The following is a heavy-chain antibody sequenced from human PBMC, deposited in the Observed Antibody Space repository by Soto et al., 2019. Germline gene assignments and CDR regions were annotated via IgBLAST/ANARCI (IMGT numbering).Heavy chain of an antibody. Sequence: QVRLVESGGGVVQPGRSLRLSCAASGFTFSSYGMHWVRRAPGKGLEWVAVVSYDGSSEYYADSVRGRFTISRDNSKNTLYLQMNSLRAEDTAVYYCAKEAQRLCGGDCRYVDVWGQGTTVTVSS. V-gene: IGHV3-30*18. D-gene: IGHD2-21*02. CDR1: GFTFSSYG. CDR2: VSYDGSSE. CDR3: AKEAQRLCGGDCRYVDV. J-gene: IGHJ6*02.